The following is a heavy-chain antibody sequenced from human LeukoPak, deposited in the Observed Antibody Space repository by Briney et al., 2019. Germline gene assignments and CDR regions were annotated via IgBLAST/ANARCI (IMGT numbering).Heavy chain of an antibody. D-gene: IGHD6-19*01. J-gene: IGHJ4*02. CDR2: IYYSGST. CDR3: ARGYIAVAGTSDY. V-gene: IGHV4-39*07. Sequence: SIYYSGSTYYNPSLKSRVTISVDTSKNQFSLKLSSVTAADTAVYYCARGYIAVAGTSDYWGQGTLVTVSS.